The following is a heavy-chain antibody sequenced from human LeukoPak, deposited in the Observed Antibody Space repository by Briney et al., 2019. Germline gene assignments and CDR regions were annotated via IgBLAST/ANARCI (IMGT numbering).Heavy chain of an antibody. CDR3: ARSVGATMRKNLYFDY. Sequence: GGSLRLSCAASTFNFNIYAISWVRQAPGKGLEWVSVISDSGDSTYYADSVKGRFTISRDNSKNKLDLQMNRLRSEDTAVYYCARSVGATMRKNLYFDYWGQGTLVTVSS. D-gene: IGHD1-26*01. J-gene: IGHJ4*02. CDR2: ISDSGDST. CDR1: TFNFNIYA. V-gene: IGHV3-23*01.